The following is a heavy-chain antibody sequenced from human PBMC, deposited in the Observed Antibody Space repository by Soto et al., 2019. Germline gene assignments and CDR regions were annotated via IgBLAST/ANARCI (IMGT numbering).Heavy chain of an antibody. CDR1: GFTFSSYA. CDR3: AKVYSTYYMDV. Sequence: GGSLRRSCAASGFTFSSYAMRWVRQAPGKGLEWVSAIGGSLTTFYADSVKGRFTISRDNSKSTLYLQMNSLRAEDTAIYYCAKVYSTYYMDVWGKGTTVTVSS. D-gene: IGHD4-4*01. CDR2: IGGSLTT. J-gene: IGHJ6*03. V-gene: IGHV3-23*01.